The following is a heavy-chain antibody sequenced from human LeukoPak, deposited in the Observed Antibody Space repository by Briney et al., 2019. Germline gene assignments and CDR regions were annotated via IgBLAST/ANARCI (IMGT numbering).Heavy chain of an antibody. V-gene: IGHV1-46*01. D-gene: IGHD1-7*01. CDR3: ARVELNYGMDV. CDR1: GYIFTGYY. J-gene: IGHJ6*02. CDR2: INPSGGST. Sequence: GASVKLSCKASGYIFTGYYMHWVRQAPGQGLEWMGIINPSGGSTSYAQKFQGRVTMTRATSTSTVYMELSSLRSEDTAVYYCARVELNYGMDVWGQGTTVTVSS.